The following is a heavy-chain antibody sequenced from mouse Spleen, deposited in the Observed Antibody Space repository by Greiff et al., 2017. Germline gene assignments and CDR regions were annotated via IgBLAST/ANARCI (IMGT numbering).Heavy chain of an antibody. V-gene: IGHV1-26*01. CDR1: GYTFTDYY. CDR3: ARDYYGSSYPGDY. CDR2: INPNNGGT. Sequence: EVQLQQSGPELVKPGASVKISCKASGYTFTDYYMNWVKQSHGKSLEWIGDINPNNGGTSYNQKFKGKATLTVDKSSSTAYMELRSLTSEDSAVYYCARDYYGSSYPGDYWGQGTTLTVSS. J-gene: IGHJ2*01. D-gene: IGHD1-1*01.